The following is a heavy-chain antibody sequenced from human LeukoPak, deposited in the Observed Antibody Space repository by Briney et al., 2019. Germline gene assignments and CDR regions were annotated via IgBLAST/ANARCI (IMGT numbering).Heavy chain of an antibody. J-gene: IGHJ5*02. D-gene: IGHD3-9*01. V-gene: IGHV3-64*04. CDR3: ATGRLTGGGFDP. CDR1: GFTFNTHA. Sequence: AGGSLRLSCSASGFTFNTHAMHWVRQAPGKGLEYVSSISDNGGSTYYADSVKGRFTISRDNSKNTLYLQMNSLRAEDTAVYYCATGRLTGGGFDPWGQGTLVTVSS. CDR2: ISDNGGST.